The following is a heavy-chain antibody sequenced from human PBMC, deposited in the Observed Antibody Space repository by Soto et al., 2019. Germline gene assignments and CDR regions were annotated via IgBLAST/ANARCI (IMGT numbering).Heavy chain of an antibody. Sequence: SETLYLTCTVSGGSISSYYWSWIRQPPGKGLEWIGYIYYSGSPNYNPSLKSRVTISVDTSKNQFSLKLSSVTAADTAVYYCARAPLPAANHYYYYYGMDVWGQGTTVTVSS. V-gene: IGHV4-59*01. D-gene: IGHD2-2*01. CDR2: IYYSGSP. J-gene: IGHJ6*02. CDR3: ARAPLPAANHYYYYYGMDV. CDR1: GGSISSYY.